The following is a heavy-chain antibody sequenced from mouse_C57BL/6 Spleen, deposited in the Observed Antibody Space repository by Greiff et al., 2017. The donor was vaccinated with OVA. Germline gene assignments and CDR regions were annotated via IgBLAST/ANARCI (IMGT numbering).Heavy chain of an antibody. CDR2: SRNKANDYTT. D-gene: IGHD2-3*01. Sequence: EVMLVESGGGLVQSGRSLRLSCATSGFTFSDFYMEWVRQAPGKGLEWIAASRNKANDYTTEYSASVKGLFIVSRDTSQSILYLQMNALRAEDTAIYYCARDAFYDYGYFDVWGTGTTVTVSS. CDR3: ARDAFYDYGYFDV. V-gene: IGHV7-1*01. CDR1: GFTFSDFY. J-gene: IGHJ1*03.